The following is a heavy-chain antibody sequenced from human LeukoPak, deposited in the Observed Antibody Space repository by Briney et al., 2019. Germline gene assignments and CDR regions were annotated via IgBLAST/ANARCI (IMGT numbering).Heavy chain of an antibody. J-gene: IGHJ6*03. CDR2: INPSGGST. CDR1: GYTFTSYG. D-gene: IGHD3-22*01. Sequence: ASVKVSCKASGYTFTSYGISWVRQAPGQGLEWMGIINPSGGSTSYAQKFQGRVTMTRDTSTSTVYMELSSLRSEDTAVYYCARDWFDRSGYYLWPHYYYYYMDVWGKGTTVTISS. CDR3: ARDWFDRSGYYLWPHYYYYYMDV. V-gene: IGHV1-46*01.